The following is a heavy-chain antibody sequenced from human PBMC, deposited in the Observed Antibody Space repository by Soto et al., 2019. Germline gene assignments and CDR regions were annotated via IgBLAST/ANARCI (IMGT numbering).Heavy chain of an antibody. J-gene: IGHJ4*02. CDR1: GYTFTSND. V-gene: IGHV1-8*01. CDR3: ARGVTYCSSTSCYVLDY. Sequence: GASVKVSCKASGYTFTSNDIKWVRQATGQGLEWMGWMNPNSGNTGYAQKFQGRVTMTRNTSISTAYMELSSLRSEDTAVYYCARGVTYCSSTSCYVLDYWGQGTLVTAPQ. D-gene: IGHD2-2*01. CDR2: MNPNSGNT.